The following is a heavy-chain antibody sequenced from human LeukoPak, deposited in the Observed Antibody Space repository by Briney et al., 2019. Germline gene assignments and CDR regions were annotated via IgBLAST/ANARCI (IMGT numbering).Heavy chain of an antibody. J-gene: IGHJ4*02. D-gene: IGHD1-26*01. Sequence: GGSLRLSCAASGFTVSSNYMSWVRQAPGKGLEWVSYISNSAILYADSVKGRFTISRDNARNSLYLQMNSLRAEDTAVYYCARAFRWSGSYSGGCGYWGQGTLVTVSS. CDR3: ARAFRWSGSYSGGCGY. V-gene: IGHV3-48*01. CDR1: GFTVSSNY. CDR2: ISNSAI.